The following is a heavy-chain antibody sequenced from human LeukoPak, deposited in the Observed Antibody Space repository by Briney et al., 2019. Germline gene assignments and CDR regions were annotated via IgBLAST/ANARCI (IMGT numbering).Heavy chain of an antibody. CDR2: TYYRSKWYN. CDR3: ARGEQQLVSKALWFDP. D-gene: IGHD6-13*01. CDR1: GDSVSSNSAA. J-gene: IGHJ5*02. V-gene: IGHV6-1*01. Sequence: SQTLSLTCAISGDSVSSNSAAWNWIRQSPSRGLEWLGRTYYRSKWYNDYAVSVKSRITINPDTSKNQFSLQLNSVTPEDTAVYYCARGEQQLVSKALWFDPWGQGTLVTVSS.